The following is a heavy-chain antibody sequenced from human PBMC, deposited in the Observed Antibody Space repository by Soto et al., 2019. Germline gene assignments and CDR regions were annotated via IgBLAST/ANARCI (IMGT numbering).Heavy chain of an antibody. Sequence: GGSLRLSCAASGFTFSSYGMHWVRQAPGKGLEWVAVIWYDGSNKYYADSVKGRFTISRDNSKNTLYLQMNSLRAEDTAVYYCARALDFWSGYLDYWGQGTLVTVSS. CDR1: GFTFSSYG. V-gene: IGHV3-33*01. D-gene: IGHD3-3*01. CDR2: IWYDGSNK. J-gene: IGHJ4*02. CDR3: ARALDFWSGYLDY.